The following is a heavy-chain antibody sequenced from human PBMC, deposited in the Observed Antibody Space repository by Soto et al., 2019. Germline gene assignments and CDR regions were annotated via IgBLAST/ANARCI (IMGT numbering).Heavy chain of an antibody. Sequence: EVQLVESGGGLVKPGGSLRLSCAASGFTFSSYSMNWVRQAPGKGLEWVSSISSSSSYIYYADSVKGRFTISRDNAKNSLYLQMNSVRAEDTAVYYCARVSGGLGSSHYYYYYYMDVWGKGTTVTVSS. D-gene: IGHD6-6*01. J-gene: IGHJ6*03. CDR1: GFTFSSYS. CDR3: ARVSGGLGSSHYYYYYYMDV. V-gene: IGHV3-21*01. CDR2: ISSSSSYI.